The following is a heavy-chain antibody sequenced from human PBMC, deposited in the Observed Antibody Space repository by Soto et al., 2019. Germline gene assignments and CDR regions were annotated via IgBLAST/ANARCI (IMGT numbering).Heavy chain of an antibody. J-gene: IGHJ6*02. CDR3: ARAVANYDFWSGYHRLAGWDGMDV. Sequence: SETLSLTCTVSGGSISSYYWSWIRQPPGKGLEWIGYIYYSGSTNYNPSLKSRVTISVDTSKNQFSLKLSSVTAADTAVYYCARAVANYDFWSGYHRLAGWDGMDVGGQGTTVTVSS. CDR1: GGSISSYY. D-gene: IGHD3-3*01. V-gene: IGHV4-59*01. CDR2: IYYSGST.